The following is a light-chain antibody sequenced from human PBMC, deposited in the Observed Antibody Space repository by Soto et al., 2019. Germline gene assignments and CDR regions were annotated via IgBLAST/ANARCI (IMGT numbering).Light chain of an antibody. CDR3: QQRRNWPRT. Sequence: DFHLPQFPSTLSGSVVARVTITCRASQTISSWLAWYQQKPGKAPKLLIYKASTLKSGVPSRFSGSGSGTEFTLTISSLEPEDFAVYYCQQRRNWPRTFGQGTKVDIK. J-gene: IGKJ1*01. V-gene: IGKV1-5*03. CDR1: QTISSW. CDR2: KAS.